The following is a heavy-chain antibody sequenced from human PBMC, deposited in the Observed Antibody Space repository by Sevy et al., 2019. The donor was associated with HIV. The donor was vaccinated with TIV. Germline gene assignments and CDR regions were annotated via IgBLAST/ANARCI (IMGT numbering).Heavy chain of an antibody. D-gene: IGHD2-2*01. V-gene: IGHV3-7*01. CDR3: VRQRGDTVVLPDVLPDYGMDV. Sequence: GGSLRLSCTASEFIFSNYWMSWVRQAPGKGLEWVANIKQDGSERYYADSMKGRFTISRDNAKNSVYLELSGLRAEDTAVYYCVRQRGDTVVLPDVLPDYGMDVWGQGTTVTVSS. CDR2: IKQDGSER. J-gene: IGHJ6*02. CDR1: EFIFSNYW.